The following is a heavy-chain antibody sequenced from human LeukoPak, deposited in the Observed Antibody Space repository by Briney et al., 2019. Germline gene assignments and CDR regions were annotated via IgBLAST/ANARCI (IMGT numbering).Heavy chain of an antibody. J-gene: IGHJ4*02. Sequence: MASETLSLTCTVSGGSISSYYWSRIRQPAGKGLEWIGRIYTSGSTNYNPSLKSRVTMSVDTSKNQFSLKLSSVTAADTAVYYCARGGPKVGLFDYWGQGTLVTVSS. CDR2: IYTSGST. D-gene: IGHD1-26*01. CDR3: ARGGPKVGLFDY. CDR1: GGSISSYY. V-gene: IGHV4-4*07.